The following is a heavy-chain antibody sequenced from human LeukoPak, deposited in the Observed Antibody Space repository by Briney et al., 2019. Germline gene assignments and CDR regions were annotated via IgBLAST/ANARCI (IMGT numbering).Heavy chain of an antibody. J-gene: IGHJ4*02. D-gene: IGHD1-1*01. CDR1: GFSLSTSGMC. V-gene: IGHV2-70*11. CDR3: ARLNTVANWNFDY. CDR2: IDWDDDK. Sequence: SGPAQVKPTQTLTLTCTFSGFSLSTSGMCVSWIRQPPGKDLEWLARIDWDDDKYYSTSLKTRLTISKDTSKNQVVLTMTNMDPVDTATYYCARLNTVANWNFDYWGQGTLVTVSS.